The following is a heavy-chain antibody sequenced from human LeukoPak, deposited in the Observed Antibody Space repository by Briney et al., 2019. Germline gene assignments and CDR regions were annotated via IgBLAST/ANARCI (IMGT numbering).Heavy chain of an antibody. D-gene: IGHD3-3*01. CDR3: ARGSAPTTIFGVVTYYYYYGMDV. CDR2: INHSGST. J-gene: IGHJ6*02. V-gene: IGHV4-34*01. CDR1: GGSISSYY. Sequence: SETLSLTCTVSGGSISSYYWSWIRQPPGKGLEWIGEINHSGSTNYNPSLKSRVTISVDTSKNQFSLKLSSVTAADTAVYYCARGSAPTTIFGVVTYYYYYGMDVWGQGTTVTVSS.